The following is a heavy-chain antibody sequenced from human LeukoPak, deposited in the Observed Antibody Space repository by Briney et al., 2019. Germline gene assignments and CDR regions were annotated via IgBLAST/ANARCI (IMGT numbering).Heavy chain of an antibody. V-gene: IGHV3-33*01. CDR3: ARGIRGTPDY. D-gene: IGHD1-20*01. CDR1: GFTFSSYG. J-gene: IGHJ4*02. CDR2: IWYDGSNK. Sequence: GRSLRLSCAASGFTFSSYGMHWVRQAPGKGLEWVAVIWYDGSNKYYADSVKGRFTISRDNPKNTLYLQMNSLRAEDTAVYYCARGIRGTPDYWGQGTLVTVSS.